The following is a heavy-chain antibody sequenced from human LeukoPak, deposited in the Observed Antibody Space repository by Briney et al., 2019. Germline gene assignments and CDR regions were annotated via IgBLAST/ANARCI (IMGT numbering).Heavy chain of an antibody. CDR2: MNPNSGNT. CDR3: ARGGYYYGSGSVRPDNYYYYGMDV. CDR1: GYTFTSYD. Sequence: ASVKVSCKASGYTFTSYDINWVRQATGQGLEWMGWMNPNSGNTGYAQKFQGRVTMTRNTSISTAYVELSSLRSEDTAVYYCARGGYYYGSGSVRPDNYYYYGMDVWGQGTTVTVSS. D-gene: IGHD3-10*01. J-gene: IGHJ6*02. V-gene: IGHV1-8*01.